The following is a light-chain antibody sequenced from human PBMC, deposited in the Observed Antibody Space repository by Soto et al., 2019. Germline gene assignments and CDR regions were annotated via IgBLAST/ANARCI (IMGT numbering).Light chain of an antibody. J-gene: IGKJ5*01. CDR2: KVS. V-gene: IGKV2-30*02. CDR1: QRLVHSDGIAY. Sequence: GMTKKKLSLPVTRGQPASISCRSNQRLVHSDGIAYFSWFQQRPGRSPRRLIYKVSNRDSGVPARFSGSGSGTDFALKISCVEAEDVAVYYSTHSTHSPITFPQVTLLAIK. CDR3: THSTHSPIT.